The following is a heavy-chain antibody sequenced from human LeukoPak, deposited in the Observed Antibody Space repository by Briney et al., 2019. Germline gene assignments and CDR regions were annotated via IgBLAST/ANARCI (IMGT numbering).Heavy chain of an antibody. CDR3: AHSLRIAVAGPPGVFGY. CDR1: GFSLSTSGVG. Sequence: SGPTLVNPTQTLTLTCTFSGFSLSTSGVGVGWIRQPPGKALEWLALIYWDDDKRYSPSLKSRLTITKDTSKNQVVLTMTNMDPVDTATYYCAHSLRIAVAGPPGVFGYWGQGTLVTVSS. CDR2: IYWDDDK. D-gene: IGHD6-19*01. V-gene: IGHV2-5*02. J-gene: IGHJ4*02.